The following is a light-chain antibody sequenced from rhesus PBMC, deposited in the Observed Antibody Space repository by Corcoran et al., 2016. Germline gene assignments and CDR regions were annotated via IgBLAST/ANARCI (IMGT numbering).Light chain of an antibody. V-gene: IGKV1-25*01. CDR1: QGISSY. Sequence: DIQMTQSPSSLSASVGDRVTITCRASQGISSYLAWYQQKPGKAPKLLIYDASTMQSGLPSRVSDSGSGTECTLTISSLRPEDFATYYCQQHNSYPLTFGGGTKVELK. CDR3: QQHNSYPLT. J-gene: IGKJ4*01. CDR2: DAS.